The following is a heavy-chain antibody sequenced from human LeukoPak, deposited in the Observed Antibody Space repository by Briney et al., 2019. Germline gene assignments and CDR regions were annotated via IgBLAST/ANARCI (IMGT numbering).Heavy chain of an antibody. Sequence: SETLSLTCTVSGGSISSYYWSWIRQPPGKGLERIGYIYYSGSTNYNPSLKSRVTISVDTSKNQFSLKLSSLTAADTAVYYCARSLYGSGSYYNWFDPWGQGTLVTVSS. CDR3: ARSLYGSGSYYNWFDP. CDR2: IYYSGST. D-gene: IGHD3-10*01. J-gene: IGHJ5*02. CDR1: GGSISSYY. V-gene: IGHV4-59*12.